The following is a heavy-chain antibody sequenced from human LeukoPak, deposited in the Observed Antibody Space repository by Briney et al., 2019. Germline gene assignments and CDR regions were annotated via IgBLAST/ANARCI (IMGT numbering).Heavy chain of an antibody. CDR3: AADGRTVPAAMYYYYYGMDV. CDR1: GFTFTSSA. D-gene: IGHD2-2*01. CDR2: IFVGSGNT. Sequence: SVTVSCKASGFTFTSSAMQWVRQARGQGDEWRGGIFVGSGNTNYAQTFQERVTITRHMSTSTAYMELSSLRSEDTAVYYCAADGRTVPAAMYYYYYGMDVWGQGTTVTVSS. V-gene: IGHV1-58*02. J-gene: IGHJ6*02.